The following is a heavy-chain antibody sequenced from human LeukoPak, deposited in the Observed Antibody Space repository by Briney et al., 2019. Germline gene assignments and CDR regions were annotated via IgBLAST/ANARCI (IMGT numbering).Heavy chain of an antibody. V-gene: IGHV5-51*01. Sequence: GESLKISCKGSGYSFTSCWIAWVRQMPGKGLEWMGIIYPGDSDTRYSPSFQGQVTISADKSISTAYLQWSSLKASDTAMYYCARGAYSYGYNYYYYMDVWGKGTTVTVSS. J-gene: IGHJ6*03. CDR3: ARGAYSYGYNYYYYMDV. CDR2: IYPGDSDT. CDR1: GYSFTSCW. D-gene: IGHD5-18*01.